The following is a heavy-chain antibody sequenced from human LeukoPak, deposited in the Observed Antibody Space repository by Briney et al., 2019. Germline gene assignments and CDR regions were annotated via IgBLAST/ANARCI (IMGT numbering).Heavy chain of an antibody. CDR1: GFIFNEYA. Sequence: GGSLRLSCAASGFIFNEYAMSWVRQAPGKGLEWVSVISGSGGSIDYADFVKGRFSISRDNSKNTLYLQMNSLRAEDTAVYYCSTIVVVVAATLGGQGTLVTVSS. J-gene: IGHJ4*02. CDR2: ISGSGGSI. CDR3: STIVVVVAATL. D-gene: IGHD2-15*01. V-gene: IGHV3-23*01.